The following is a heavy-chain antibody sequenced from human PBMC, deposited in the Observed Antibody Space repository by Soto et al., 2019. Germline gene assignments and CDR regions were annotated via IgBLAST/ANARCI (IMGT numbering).Heavy chain of an antibody. CDR2: IYYSGST. D-gene: IGHD3-3*01. Sequence: SETLSLTCTVSGGSISSYYWSWIRQPPGKGLEWIGYIYYSGSTNYNPSLKSRVTISVDTSKNQFSLKLSSVTAADTAVYYCARSPEDFYLYYSHDWGQGTLVTAPQ. CDR3: ARSPEDFYLYYSHD. CDR1: GGSISSYY. V-gene: IGHV4-59*08. J-gene: IGHJ4*02.